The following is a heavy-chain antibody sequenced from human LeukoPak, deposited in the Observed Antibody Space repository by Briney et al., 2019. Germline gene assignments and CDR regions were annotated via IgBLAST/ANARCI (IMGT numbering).Heavy chain of an antibody. CDR1: GFAFSSYA. J-gene: IGHJ4*02. CDR3: AKDPRVHGSGSYYFDY. V-gene: IGHV3-23*01. Sequence: GGSLRLSCAASGFAFSSYAMSWVRQAPGKGLEWVSGISGSGGSTYSADFVKGRFTISRDNSKSTLYLQVNSLRAEDTAVYYCAKDPRVHGSGSYYFDYWGQGALVTVSS. D-gene: IGHD3-10*01. CDR2: ISGSGGST.